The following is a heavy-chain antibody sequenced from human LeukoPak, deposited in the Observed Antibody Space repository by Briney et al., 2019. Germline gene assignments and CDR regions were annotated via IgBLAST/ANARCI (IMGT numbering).Heavy chain of an antibody. V-gene: IGHV1-46*01. D-gene: IGHD3-22*01. CDR3: ARAGAVSGKYYYDSSGWIFDY. CDR1: GYTFTSYY. J-gene: IGHJ4*02. CDR2: INPSGGST. Sequence: ASVKVSCKASGYTFTSYYMHWVRQAPGQGLEWMGIINPSGGSTSYAQKFQGRVNMTRDTSTSTVYMELSSLRSEDTAVYYCARAGAVSGKYYYDSSGWIFDYWGQGTLVTVSS.